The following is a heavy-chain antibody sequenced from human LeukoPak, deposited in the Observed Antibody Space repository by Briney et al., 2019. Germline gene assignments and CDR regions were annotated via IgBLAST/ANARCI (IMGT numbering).Heavy chain of an antibody. V-gene: IGHV4-59*12. CDR1: GGSIRGYY. CDR3: ARLRSPGDFDY. Sequence: SETLSLTCNVSGGSIRGYYWSWIRQPPGKGLEWIGYIYYSGSTNYNPSLKSRVTISVDTSKNQFSLRLSSVTAADTAMYYCARLRSPGDFDYWGQGTLVTVSS. CDR2: IYYSGST. D-gene: IGHD1-26*01. J-gene: IGHJ4*02.